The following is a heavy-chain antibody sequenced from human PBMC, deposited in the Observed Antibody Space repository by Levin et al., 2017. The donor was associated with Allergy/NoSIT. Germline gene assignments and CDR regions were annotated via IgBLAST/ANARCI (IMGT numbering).Heavy chain of an antibody. J-gene: IGHJ4*02. V-gene: IGHV3-15*01. CDR3: TTDAPLLGHYANPIRN. CDR2: IKSKTDGGTT. D-gene: IGHD4-17*01. Sequence: GSLRLSCTASGFTFRNAWLTWVRQAPGKGLEWVGRIKSKTDGGTTDYAAPVKGRFTISRDDSKNTLYLQMNSLKTEDTAVYYCTTDAPLLGHYANPIRNWGQGTLVTVSS. CDR1: GFTFRNAW.